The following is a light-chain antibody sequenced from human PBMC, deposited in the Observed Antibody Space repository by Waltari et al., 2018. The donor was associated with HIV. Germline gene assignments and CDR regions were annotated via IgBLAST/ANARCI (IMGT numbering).Light chain of an antibody. CDR1: STKIGSND. CDR3: AAWDDSLNGHWL. CDR2: RTS. Sequence: QSLLTQPPSVSGTPGQRITISFPGGSTKIGSNDLQWYQQFPGAAPKVIIYRTSQRPSGVPVVFAGSKSGTSGSLAISGLRSEDEATYYCAAWDDSLNGHWLFGGGTKLTVL. J-gene: IGLJ3*02. V-gene: IGLV1-44*01.